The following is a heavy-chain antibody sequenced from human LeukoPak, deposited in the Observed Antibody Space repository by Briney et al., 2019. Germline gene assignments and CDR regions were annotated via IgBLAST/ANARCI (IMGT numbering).Heavy chain of an antibody. D-gene: IGHD6-19*01. CDR2: ISWNSGSI. CDR1: GFTFDDYA. J-gene: IGHJ3*01. CDR3: TKDQRAEAGPGSFV. Sequence: PGRSLRLSCAASGFTFDDYAMHWVRQAPGKGLEWVSGISWNSGSIGYADSVKGRFTIPRDNAKNSLYMQMNSLRTEDMALYYCTKDQRAEAGPGSFVWGQGTMVTVSS. V-gene: IGHV3-9*03.